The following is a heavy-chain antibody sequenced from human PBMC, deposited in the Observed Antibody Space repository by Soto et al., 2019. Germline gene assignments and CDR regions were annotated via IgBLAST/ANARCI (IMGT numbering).Heavy chain of an antibody. J-gene: IGHJ6*02. CDR1: GFTFSSYA. CDR3: AKFRSIAAAGSPYYYYGMDV. CDR2: ISGSGGST. Sequence: LRLSCAASGFTFSSYAMSWVRQAPGKGLEWVSAISGSGGSTYYADSVKGRFTISRGNSKNTLYLQMNSLRAEDTAVYYCAKFRSIAAAGSPYYYYGMDVWGQGTTVTVSS. D-gene: IGHD6-13*01. V-gene: IGHV3-23*01.